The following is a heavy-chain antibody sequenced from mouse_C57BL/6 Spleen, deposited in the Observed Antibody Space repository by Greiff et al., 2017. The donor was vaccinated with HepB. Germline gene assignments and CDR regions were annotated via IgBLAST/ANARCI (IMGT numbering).Heavy chain of an antibody. D-gene: IGHD4-1*01. Sequence: DVKLVESGGGLVKPGGSLKLSCAASGFTFSSYAMSWVRQTPEKRLEWVATISDGGSYTYYPDNVKGRFTISRDNAKNNLYLQMSHLKSEDTAMYYCARDKSWGAMDYWGQGTSVTVSS. CDR3: ARDKSWGAMDY. CDR1: GFTFSSYA. J-gene: IGHJ4*01. CDR2: ISDGGSYT. V-gene: IGHV5-4*01.